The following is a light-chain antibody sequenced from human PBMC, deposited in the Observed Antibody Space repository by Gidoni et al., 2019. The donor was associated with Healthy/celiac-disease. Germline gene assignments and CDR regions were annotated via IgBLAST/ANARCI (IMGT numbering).Light chain of an antibody. J-gene: IGKJ5*01. CDR3: QQSYSTIT. CDR2: AAS. Sequence: DIQMTQSPSSLSASVGYRVTITCRASQSISSYLNWYQQKPGKAPKLLIYAASSLQSGAPSRFSGSGSGTDFTLTISSLQPEEFATYYCQQSYSTITFXQXTRLEIK. V-gene: IGKV1-39*01. CDR1: QSISSY.